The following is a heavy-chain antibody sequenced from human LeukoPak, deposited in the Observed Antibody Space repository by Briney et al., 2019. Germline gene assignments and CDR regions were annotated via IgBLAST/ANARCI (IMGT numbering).Heavy chain of an antibody. CDR3: ARLQQQPLGDYYGMDV. D-gene: IGHD6-13*01. CDR2: IYYSGST. CDR1: GGSISSHY. V-gene: IGHV4-59*11. Sequence: PSETLSLTCIVSGGSISSHYWSWIRQPPGKGLECIGNIYYSGSTNYNPSLKSRVTISIDTSKNQFSLKLSSVTAADTAVYYCARLQQQPLGDYYGMDVWGQGTTVTVSS. J-gene: IGHJ6*02.